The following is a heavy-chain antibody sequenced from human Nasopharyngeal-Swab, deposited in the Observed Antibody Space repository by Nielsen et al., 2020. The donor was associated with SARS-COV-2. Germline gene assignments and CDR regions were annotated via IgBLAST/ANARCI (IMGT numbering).Heavy chain of an antibody. D-gene: IGHD3-22*01. J-gene: IGHJ4*02. V-gene: IGHV7-4-1*02. Sequence: ASVKVSCKASGYTFTNYAMNWVRQAPGQGLEWMGWINTNTGNPMYAQGFTGRFVFSLDTSVSTAYLQISSLKAEDTDVYYCARGSNGYDTSGFDYWGQGTLATVSS. CDR3: ARGSNGYDTSGFDY. CDR1: GYTFTNYA. CDR2: INTNTGNP.